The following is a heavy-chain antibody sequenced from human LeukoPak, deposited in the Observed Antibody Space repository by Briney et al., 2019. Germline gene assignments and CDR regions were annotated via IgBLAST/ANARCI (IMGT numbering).Heavy chain of an antibody. CDR1: GYTFINQA. V-gene: IGHV1-18*01. J-gene: IGHJ4*02. CDR2: IRPFNGKT. Sequence: ASVKVSCTASGYTFINQAIIWVRQAPGQGLEWMGWIRPFNGKTDYAQTFQGRLTMTTAASTSTANMELRSLRSADTAIYYCARGGSGSYFDYWGQGTLVAVSS. CDR3: ARGGSGSYFDY. D-gene: IGHD3-10*01.